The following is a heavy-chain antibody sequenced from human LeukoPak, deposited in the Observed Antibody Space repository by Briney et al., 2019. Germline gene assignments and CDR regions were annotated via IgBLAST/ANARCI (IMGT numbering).Heavy chain of an antibody. CDR3: ARDSYSSGWYELDY. V-gene: IGHV3-7*01. CDR1: GFTFSRYW. D-gene: IGHD6-19*01. J-gene: IGHJ4*02. Sequence: GGSLRLSCAASGFTFSRYWMSWVRQAPGKGLEWVANIKQDGSEKYYVDSVKGRFTISRDNAKNSLYLQMNSLRAEDTAVYYCARDSYSSGWYELDYWGQGTLVTVSS. CDR2: IKQDGSEK.